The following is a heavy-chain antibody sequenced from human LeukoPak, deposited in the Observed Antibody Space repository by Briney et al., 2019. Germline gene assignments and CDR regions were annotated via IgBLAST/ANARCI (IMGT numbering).Heavy chain of an antibody. CDR2: INSDGTYT. J-gene: IGHJ4*02. V-gene: IGHV3-74*01. CDR3: ARGRKNSGSYYLFDY. D-gene: IGHD1-26*01. CDR1: GFTFGFTFSSYW. Sequence: PGGSLRLSCAASGFTFGFTFSSYWMHWVRQAPGKGLVRVSRINSDGTYTSYADSVKGRFTISRDNARNTLYLQMNSLRAEDTAVYYCARGRKNSGSYYLFDYWGQGTLVTASS.